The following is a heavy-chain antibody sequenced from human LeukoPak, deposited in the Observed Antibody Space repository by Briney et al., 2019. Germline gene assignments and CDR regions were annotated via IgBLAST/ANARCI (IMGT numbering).Heavy chain of an antibody. CDR1: GYTFTGYY. J-gene: IGHJ4*02. Sequence: GASLKDSRMPSGYTFTGYYMRWVRPAPGEGLEWVGWINPNSGSTNYAQKFQGRVTMTRDTSISTAYMELSRLRSDDTAVYYCALYYYDSSGYYPFDYWGQGTLVTVSS. D-gene: IGHD3-22*01. CDR3: ALYYYDSSGYYPFDY. V-gene: IGHV1-2*02. CDR2: INPNSGST.